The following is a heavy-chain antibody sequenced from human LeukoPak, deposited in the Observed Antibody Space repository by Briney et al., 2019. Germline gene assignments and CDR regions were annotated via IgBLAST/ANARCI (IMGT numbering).Heavy chain of an antibody. Sequence: SETLSLTCTVSGGSISSGGYYWSWIRQPPGKGLEWIGEINHSGSTNYNPSLKSRVTISVDTSKNQFSLKLSSVTAADTAVYYCTIYSYGLKTPNVTNYYYYYYMDVWGKGTTVTVSS. V-gene: IGHV4-39*07. D-gene: IGHD5-18*01. CDR2: INHSGST. CDR1: GGSISSGGYY. J-gene: IGHJ6*03. CDR3: TIYSYGLKTPNVTNYYYYYYMDV.